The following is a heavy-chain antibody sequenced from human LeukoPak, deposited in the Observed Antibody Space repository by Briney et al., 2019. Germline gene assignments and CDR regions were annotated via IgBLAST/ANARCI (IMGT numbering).Heavy chain of an antibody. CDR1: GYSISSGYY. D-gene: IGHD6-19*01. V-gene: IGHV4-38-2*02. J-gene: IGHJ4*02. CDR2: IYHSGTT. CDR3: ARFKPNGIAVAGGDY. Sequence: SETLSLTCTVSGYSISSGYYWGWIRQPPGKGLEWIGSIYHSGTTYYNPSLKSRVSISVDTSKNQFSLRLSSVTAADTAVYYCARFKPNGIAVAGGDYWGQGTLVTVSS.